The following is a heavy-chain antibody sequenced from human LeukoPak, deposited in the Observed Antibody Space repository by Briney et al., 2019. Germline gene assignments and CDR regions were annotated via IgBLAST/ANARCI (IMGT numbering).Heavy chain of an antibody. Sequence: VGALRLSCAASRVTFSSYGMHWGRQAPGKGLEWVSFIRFEGTNKYYADSVKGRFTISRDTSKNTLYLQMNSLRAEDTAVYYCASANYYDSSGYYYVGYWGQGTLVTVSS. CDR3: ASANYYDSSGYYYVGY. CDR1: RVTFSSYG. CDR2: IRFEGTNK. D-gene: IGHD3-22*01. J-gene: IGHJ4*02. V-gene: IGHV3-30*02.